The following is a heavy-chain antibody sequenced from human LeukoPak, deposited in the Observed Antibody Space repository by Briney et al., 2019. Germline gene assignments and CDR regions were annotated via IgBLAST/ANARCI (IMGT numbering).Heavy chain of an antibody. CDR3: AKNGDRGAYCSGGSCYPYYYYYMDV. D-gene: IGHD2-15*01. Sequence: GGSLRLSCAASGFTFSSYGMSWVRQAPGKGLEWVSAVSTTGGTTYYADSVKGRFTISRDNSKNTLFLQMNSLRAEDTAVYYCAKNGDRGAYCSGGSCYPYYYYYMDVWGKGTTVTISS. CDR2: VSTTGGTT. V-gene: IGHV3-23*01. CDR1: GFTFSSYG. J-gene: IGHJ6*03.